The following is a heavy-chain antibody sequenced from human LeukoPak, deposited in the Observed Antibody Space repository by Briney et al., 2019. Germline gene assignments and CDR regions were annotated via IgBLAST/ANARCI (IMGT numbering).Heavy chain of an antibody. CDR3: ARTVADYGDFDY. Sequence: GESLKISCKGSGYRFTDHWIAWVRQMPGKGLECMGIINPVDSETRYSPSFQGQVTISADKSISTAYLQWSSLKASDTAMYYCARTVADYGDFDYWGQGTLVTVSS. D-gene: IGHD4-17*01. J-gene: IGHJ4*02. V-gene: IGHV5-51*01. CDR1: GYRFTDHW. CDR2: INPVDSET.